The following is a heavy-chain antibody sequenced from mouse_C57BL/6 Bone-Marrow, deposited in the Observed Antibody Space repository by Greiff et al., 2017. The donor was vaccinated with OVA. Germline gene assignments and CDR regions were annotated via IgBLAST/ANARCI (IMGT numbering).Heavy chain of an antibody. CDR2: ISSGSSTI. J-gene: IGHJ2*01. D-gene: IGHD1-1*01. Sequence: EVKVVESGGGLVKPGGSLKLSCAASGFTFSDYGMHWVRQAPEKGLEWVAYISSGSSTIYYADTVKGRFTISRDNAKNTLFLQMTSLRSEDTAMYYCARRGFENHYYGSSFYFDYWGQGTTLTVSS. CDR3: ARRGFENHYYGSSFYFDY. V-gene: IGHV5-17*01. CDR1: GFTFSDYG.